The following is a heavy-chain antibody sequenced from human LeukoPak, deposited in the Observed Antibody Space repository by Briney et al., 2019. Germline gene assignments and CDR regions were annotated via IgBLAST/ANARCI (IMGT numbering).Heavy chain of an antibody. CDR3: VRGSAAGDY. J-gene: IGHJ4*02. CDR2: INSDGSSA. Sequence: GGSLRLSCAASGFTFSNYWMHWVRQAPGKGLVWVSRINSDGSSASYADSVKGRFTMSRDNAKNTLYLQMNSLRAEDTAVYYCVRGSAAGDYWGQGTLVTVS. CDR1: GFTFSNYW. D-gene: IGHD6-25*01. V-gene: IGHV3-74*01.